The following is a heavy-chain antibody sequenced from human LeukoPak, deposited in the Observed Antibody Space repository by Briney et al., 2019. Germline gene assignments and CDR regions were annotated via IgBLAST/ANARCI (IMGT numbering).Heavy chain of an antibody. CDR1: GGSFSGYY. CDR2: INHSGST. J-gene: IGHJ3*01. D-gene: IGHD1-14*01. CDR3: ARDAVSGTPAFDV. Sequence: SETLSLTCAVYGGSFSGYYWSWIRQPPGKGLEWIGEINHSGSTNYNPSLKSRVTISVDTSKNQFSLKLSSVTAADTAVYYCARDAVSGTPAFDVWGQGTMVTVSS. V-gene: IGHV4-34*01.